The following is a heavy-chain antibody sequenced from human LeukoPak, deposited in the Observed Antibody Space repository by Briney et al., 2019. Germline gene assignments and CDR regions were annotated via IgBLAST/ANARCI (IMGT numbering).Heavy chain of an antibody. CDR1: GLTFSSYW. Sequence: PGGSLRLSCAASGLTFSSYWMSWVRQAPGKGLEWVANIKQDGSEKYYVDSVKGRFTISRDNAKNSLHLQMNSLRAEDTAVYYCARLSDSSGTPRSDYWGQGTLVTVSS. CDR3: ARLSDSSGTPRSDY. J-gene: IGHJ4*02. D-gene: IGHD3-22*01. V-gene: IGHV3-7*03. CDR2: IKQDGSEK.